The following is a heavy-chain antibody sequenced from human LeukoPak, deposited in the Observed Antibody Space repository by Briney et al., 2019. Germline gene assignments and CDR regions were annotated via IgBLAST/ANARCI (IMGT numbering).Heavy chain of an antibody. CDR2: IIPIFGTA. J-gene: IGHJ4*02. D-gene: IGHD5-18*01. CDR3: ARGDVDTAMVTVDY. CDR1: GGTFSSYA. Sequence: ASVKVSCKASGGTFSSYAISWVRQAPGQGLEWMGGIIPIFGTANYAQKFQGRVTMTTDTSTSTAYMELRSLRSDDTAVYYCARGDVDTAMVTVDYWGQGTLVTVSS. V-gene: IGHV1-69*05.